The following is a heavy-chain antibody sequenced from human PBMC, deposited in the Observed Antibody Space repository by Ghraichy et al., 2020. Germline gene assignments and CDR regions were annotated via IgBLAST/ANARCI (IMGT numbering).Heavy chain of an antibody. V-gene: IGHV4-39*01. CDR2: IYYSGST. Sequence: SETLSLTCTVSGGSISSSSYYWGWIRQPPGKGLEWIGSIYYSGSTYYNPSLKSRVTISVDTSKNQFSLKLSSVTAADTAVYYCARPYWSGSYYGYWGQGTLVTVSS. D-gene: IGHD3-3*01. J-gene: IGHJ4*02. CDR1: GGSISSSSYY. CDR3: ARPYWSGSYYGY.